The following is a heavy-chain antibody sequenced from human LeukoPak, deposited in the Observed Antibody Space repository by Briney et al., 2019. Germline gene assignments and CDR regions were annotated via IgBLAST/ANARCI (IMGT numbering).Heavy chain of an antibody. CDR1: GGTFSSYA. D-gene: IGHD3-16*02. J-gene: IGHJ4*02. CDR2: IIPILCIA. V-gene: IGHV1-69*04. CDR3: ASSNTGIMITFGGVIGTTFDY. Sequence: SVEVSCKASGGTFSSYAISWVRQAPGQGVDLMGRIIPILCIANYAQKFQGRVTITADKSTSTAYMELSSLRSVDTAVYYCASSNTGIMITFGGVIGTTFDYWGQGTLVTVSS.